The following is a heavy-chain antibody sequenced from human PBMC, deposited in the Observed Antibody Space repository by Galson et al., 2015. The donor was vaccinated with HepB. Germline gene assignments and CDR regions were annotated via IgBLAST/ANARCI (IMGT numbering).Heavy chain of an antibody. CDR2: INAANGNT. D-gene: IGHD6-19*01. CDR1: GYSFISYT. Sequence: SVKVSCKASGYSFISYTMHWVRQTPRQRPEWMGWINAANGNTKYSQRFQGRITITRDTSASTVYMEVTSLRSEDTAIYHCARDNTSGSFFDFWGQGTLVAVSS. V-gene: IGHV1-3*01. CDR3: ARDNTSGSFFDF. J-gene: IGHJ4*02.